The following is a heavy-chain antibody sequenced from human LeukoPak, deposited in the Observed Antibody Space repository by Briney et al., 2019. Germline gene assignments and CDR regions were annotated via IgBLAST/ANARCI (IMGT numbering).Heavy chain of an antibody. Sequence: SLRLSCAASGFTFSTYAMSWVRQAPGKGLEWVSGISGSGSSTSYGDSVKGRFTISRGNSKHTLYLQMNSLSAEDTAVYYCTKDRDGWSLNWFDPWGQGTLVTVSS. CDR3: TKDRDGWSLNWFDP. J-gene: IGHJ5*02. D-gene: IGHD6-19*01. CDR1: GFTFSTYA. CDR2: ISGSGSST. V-gene: IGHV3-23*01.